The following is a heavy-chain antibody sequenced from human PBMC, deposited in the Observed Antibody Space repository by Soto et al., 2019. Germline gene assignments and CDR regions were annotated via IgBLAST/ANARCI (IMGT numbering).Heavy chain of an antibody. CDR1: GFSLSTSGVG. V-gene: IGHV2-5*02. CDR2: IYWDDDK. Sequence: QITLKESGPTLVKPTQTLTLTCTFSGFSLSTSGVGVGWIRQPPGKALEWLALIYWDDDKRYSPSLKSRLTITKYTYKNQVVLTMTNIDPVDTATYYCSHSRRLSGYEYYYYYYAMDVWGQGTTVTVSS. D-gene: IGHD5-12*01. CDR3: SHSRRLSGYEYYYYYYAMDV. J-gene: IGHJ6*02.